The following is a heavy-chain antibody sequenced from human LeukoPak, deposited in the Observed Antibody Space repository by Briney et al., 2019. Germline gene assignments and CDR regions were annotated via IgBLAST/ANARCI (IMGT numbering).Heavy chain of an antibody. V-gene: IGHV1-18*01. CDR3: ARDNTMVRGVRYYYGMDV. CDR2: ISAYNGNT. CDR1: GYTFTSYG. D-gene: IGHD3-10*01. Sequence: ASVKVSCKASGYTFTSYGISWVRQAPGQGLEWMGWISAYNGNTNYAQKVQGRVTMTTDTSSSTAYMELRSLRSDDTAVYYCARDNTMVRGVRYYYGMDVWGQGTTVTVSS. J-gene: IGHJ6*02.